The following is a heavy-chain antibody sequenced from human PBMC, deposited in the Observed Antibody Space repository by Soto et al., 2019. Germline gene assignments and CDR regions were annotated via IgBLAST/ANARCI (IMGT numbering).Heavy chain of an antibody. D-gene: IGHD3-9*01. V-gene: IGHV4-4*02. J-gene: IGHJ3*01. CDR1: GGSISSSHW. CDR2: ISHSGTS. CDR3: ARVVLTITRGAFDA. Sequence: QVQLQESGPGLVKPSGTLSLTCAVSGGSISSSHWWTWVRQSPGKGLEYIGEISHSGTSNSNPSLKSRVTLSVDKSKNHFSLTLTSVTAADTAVYYCARVVLTITRGAFDAWDPGTLVIVSS.